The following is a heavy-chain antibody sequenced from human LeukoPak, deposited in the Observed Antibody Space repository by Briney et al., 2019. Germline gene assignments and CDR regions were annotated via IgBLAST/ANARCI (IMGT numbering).Heavy chain of an antibody. CDR1: GGPISSYY. J-gene: IGHJ4*02. Sequence: PSETLSLTCTVSGGPISSYYWSWIRQPAGQGLEWIGRIFTSGSTNYNPSLKSRVTMSVDTSKNQFSLKLSSVTAADTAVYYCARATVAAAGSFDYWGQGTLVTVSS. D-gene: IGHD6-13*01. CDR2: IFTSGST. V-gene: IGHV4-4*07. CDR3: ARATVAAAGSFDY.